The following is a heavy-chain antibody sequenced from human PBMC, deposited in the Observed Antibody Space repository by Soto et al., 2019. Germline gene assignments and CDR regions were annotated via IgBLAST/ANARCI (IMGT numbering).Heavy chain of an antibody. V-gene: IGHV4-39*02. D-gene: IGHD2-21*01. CDR1: DGSTSSSSYY. CDR2: IYYSGST. CDR3: AIDGAVVADKGGLFYF. Sequence: SETLSLTCTVSDGSTSSSSYYWGGIRQPPGKGLEWLGNIYYSGSTYYNPSLKSRDTISVDMSEHQLSLRPDSVTAADTAVYFCAIDGAVVADKGGLFYFWGHGILGTRSS. J-gene: IGHJ4*01.